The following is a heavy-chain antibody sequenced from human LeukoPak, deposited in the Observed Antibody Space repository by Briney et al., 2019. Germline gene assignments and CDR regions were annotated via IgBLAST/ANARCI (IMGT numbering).Heavy chain of an antibody. CDR1: GGSISSYY. CDR2: IYYSGST. J-gene: IGHJ4*02. Sequence: PSETLSLTCTVSGGSISSYYWSWIRQPPGKGLEWIGYIYYSGSTYYNPSLKSRVTISVDTSKNQFSLKLSSVTAADTAVYYCARRGVPAAISYFDYWGQGTLVTVSS. CDR3: ARRGVPAAISYFDY. V-gene: IGHV4-30-4*08. D-gene: IGHD2-2*01.